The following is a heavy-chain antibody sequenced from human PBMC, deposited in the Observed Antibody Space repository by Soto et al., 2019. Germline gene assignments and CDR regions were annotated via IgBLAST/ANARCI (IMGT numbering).Heavy chain of an antibody. J-gene: IGHJ4*02. D-gene: IGHD2-15*01. Sequence: PGGSLRLSCAASGFTFSSYWMSWVRQAPGKGLEWVANIKQDGSEKYYVDSVKGRFTISRDNAKNSLYLQMNSLRAEDTAVYYCARDSRRYCSGGSCYVYWGQGTLVTSPQ. CDR1: GFTFSSYW. CDR2: IKQDGSEK. CDR3: ARDSRRYCSGGSCYVY. V-gene: IGHV3-7*01.